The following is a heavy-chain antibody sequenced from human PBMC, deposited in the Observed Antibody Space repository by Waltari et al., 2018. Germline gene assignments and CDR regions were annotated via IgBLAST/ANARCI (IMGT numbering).Heavy chain of an antibody. V-gene: IGHV3-7*01. CDR3: ARDQWFAFDI. CDR2: IMTDGSEE. D-gene: IGHD3-22*01. CDR1: GVTLSSYW. Sequence: EVQLVESGGVSVQPGGSVRISRPAPGVTLSSYWMSWVRQAPGKGLEWVANIMTDGSEEYYVDSVRGRFTISRDNAKNSLFLQMNSLRPEDTAVYYCARDQWFAFDIWGQGTMVTVSS. J-gene: IGHJ3*02.